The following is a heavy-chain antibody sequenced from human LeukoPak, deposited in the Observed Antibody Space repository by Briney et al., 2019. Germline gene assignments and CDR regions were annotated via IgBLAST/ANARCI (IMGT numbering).Heavy chain of an antibody. J-gene: IGHJ6*02. V-gene: IGHV1-69*13. Sequence: SVKVSCKASGGTFSSYAISWVRQAPGQGLEWMGGIIPIFGTANYAQKFQGRVTIIADESTSTAYMELSSLRSEDTAVYYCARVSIAARSPYYYGMDVWGQGTTVTVSS. CDR2: IIPIFGTA. CDR1: GGTFSSYA. D-gene: IGHD6-6*01. CDR3: ARVSIAARSPYYYGMDV.